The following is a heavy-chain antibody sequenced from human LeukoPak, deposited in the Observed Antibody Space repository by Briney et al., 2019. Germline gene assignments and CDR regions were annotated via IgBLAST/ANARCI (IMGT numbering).Heavy chain of an antibody. CDR1: GGSISSYY. CDR2: IYYSGST. J-gene: IGHJ6*02. V-gene: IGHV4-59*01. Sequence: SETLSLTCTVSGGSISSYYWSWIRQPPGKGLEWVWYIYYSGSTNYNPSLKSRVTISVDTSKNQFSLKLSSVTAADTAVYYCARVPGGGSGSYYSRSYYYYYGMDVWGQGTTVTVSS. CDR3: ARVPGGGSGSYYSRSYYYYYGMDV. D-gene: IGHD3-10*01.